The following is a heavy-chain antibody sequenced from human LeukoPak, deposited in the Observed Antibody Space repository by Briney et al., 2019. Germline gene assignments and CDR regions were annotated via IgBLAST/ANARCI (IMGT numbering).Heavy chain of an antibody. CDR3: ARARGKVVAGDYYYGMDV. D-gene: IGHD2-15*01. CDR1: GGSFSAYY. Sequence: SETLSLTCAGYGGSFSAYYRNWIRQSPGKGLEWIGYIYYSGSTNYNPSLKSRVTISVDTSKNQFSLKLSSVTAADTAVYYCARARGKVVAGDYYYGMDVWGQGTTVTVSS. V-gene: IGHV4-59*01. J-gene: IGHJ6*02. CDR2: IYYSGST.